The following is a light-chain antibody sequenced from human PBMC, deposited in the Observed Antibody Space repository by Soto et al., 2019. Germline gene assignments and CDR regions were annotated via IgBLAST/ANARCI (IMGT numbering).Light chain of an antibody. CDR3: QHYNSYSEA. CDR1: QSISSW. Sequence: DMQMTQSPSTLSASVGDGVAITCRASQSISSWLAWYQQKPGKAPKLLIYDASSLESGVPSRFSGSGSGTEFTLTISSLQPDDFATYYCQHYNSYSEAFGQGTKVDIK. J-gene: IGKJ1*01. V-gene: IGKV1-5*01. CDR2: DAS.